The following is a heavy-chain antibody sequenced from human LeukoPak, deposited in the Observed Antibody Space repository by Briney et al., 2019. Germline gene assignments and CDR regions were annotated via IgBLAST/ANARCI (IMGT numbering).Heavy chain of an antibody. CDR2: ISSSGTTT. CDR3: ARAYAADY. V-gene: IGHV3-48*03. D-gene: IGHD3-16*01. Sequence: PGGSLRLSCVASGFTFSGFEMKWVRQAPGEGLEWVSYISSSGTTTYYADSVKGRFTISRDNAKNSLYLQMNSLRAEDTAVYYCARAYAADYWGQGTLVTVSS. J-gene: IGHJ4*02. CDR1: GFTFSGFE.